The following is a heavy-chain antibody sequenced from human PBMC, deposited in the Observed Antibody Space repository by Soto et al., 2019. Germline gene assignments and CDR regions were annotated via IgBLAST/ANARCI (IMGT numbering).Heavy chain of an antibody. D-gene: IGHD2-21*02. V-gene: IGHV4-39*01. J-gene: IGHJ4*02. CDR3: ARQFRACGGGCYPAPGGY. CDR2: IYYSGST. CDR1: GVSISSSSCY. Sequence: SETMSLTCTVSGVSISSSSCYLGWIRQPPGKGLEWIGSIYYSGSTYYNPSLKSRVTISVDTSKNQFSLKLSSVTAADTAVYYCARQFRACGGGCYPAPGGYWGQGTLVTVSS.